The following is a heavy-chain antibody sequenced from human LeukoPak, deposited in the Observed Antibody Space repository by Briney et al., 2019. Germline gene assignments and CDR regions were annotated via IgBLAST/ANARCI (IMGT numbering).Heavy chain of an antibody. V-gene: IGHV4-4*07. D-gene: IGHD5-18*01. CDR1: GGSISSYY. Sequence: SGTLSLTCTVSGGSISSYYWSWIRQPAGKGLEWIGRIYTSGSTNYNPSLKSRVTILIDTSKKQFSLKLSSVTAADTAVYYCARESGYTYGRDYWGQGTLVTVSS. CDR3: ARESGYTYGRDY. CDR2: IYTSGST. J-gene: IGHJ4*02.